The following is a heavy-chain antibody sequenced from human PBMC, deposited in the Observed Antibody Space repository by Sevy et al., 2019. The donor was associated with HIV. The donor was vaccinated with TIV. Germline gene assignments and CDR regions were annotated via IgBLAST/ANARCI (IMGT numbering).Heavy chain of an antibody. CDR1: GFTFSSYE. D-gene: IGHD4-4*01. J-gene: IGHJ3*02. Sequence: GGSLRLSCAASGFTFSSYEMNWVRQAPGKGLEWVSYISSSGSSIYYADSVKGRFTISRDNAKNSRYLQMNSLRAEDTAVYHCARGGSHIEVYSRKEAFATGGQGQWSPSPQ. V-gene: IGHV3-48*03. CDR3: ARGGSHIEVYSRKEAFAT. CDR2: ISSSGSSI.